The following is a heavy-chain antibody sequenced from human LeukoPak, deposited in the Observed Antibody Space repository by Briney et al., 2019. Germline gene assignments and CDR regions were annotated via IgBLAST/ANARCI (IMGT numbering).Heavy chain of an antibody. J-gene: IGHJ4*02. V-gene: IGHV3-23*01. CDR1: GFTVSSNY. CDR3: AKYAGLYYSDY. CDR2: SSGSGGST. Sequence: PGGSLRLSCAASGFTVSSNYMSWVRQAPGKGLEWVSASSGSGGSTHYADSVKGRFTISRDNSKNTLYLQMNSLRAGDTAVYYCAKYAGLYYSDYWGQGTLVTVSS. D-gene: IGHD2-2*01.